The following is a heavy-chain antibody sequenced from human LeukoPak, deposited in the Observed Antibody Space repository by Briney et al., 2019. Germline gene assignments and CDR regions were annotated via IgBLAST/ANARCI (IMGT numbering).Heavy chain of an antibody. J-gene: IGHJ4*02. D-gene: IGHD2-2*01. CDR1: GFTVSSDY. CDR2: IYSGGST. Sequence: GSLRLSCAASGFTVSSDYMSWVRQAPGKGLEWVSVIYSGGSTYYADSVKGRFTISRDNSKNTLYLPMNSLRAEDTAVYYCASGFLNCSSTSCYAYWGQGTLVTVSS. V-gene: IGHV3-53*01. CDR3: ASGFLNCSSTSCYAY.